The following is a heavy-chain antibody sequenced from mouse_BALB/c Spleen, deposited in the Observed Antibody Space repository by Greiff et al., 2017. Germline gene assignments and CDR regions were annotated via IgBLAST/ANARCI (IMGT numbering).Heavy chain of an antibody. CDR3: ARDMTGTYAMDY. V-gene: IGHV7-3*02. CDR2: IRNKANGYTT. D-gene: IGHD4-1*01. CDR1: GFTFTDYY. Sequence: EVKLVESGGGLVQPGGSLRLSCATSGFTFTDYYMSWVRQPPGKALEWLGFIRNKANGYTTEYSASVKGRFTISRDNSQSILYLQMNTLRAEDSATYYCARDMTGTYAMDYWGQGTSVTVSS. J-gene: IGHJ4*01.